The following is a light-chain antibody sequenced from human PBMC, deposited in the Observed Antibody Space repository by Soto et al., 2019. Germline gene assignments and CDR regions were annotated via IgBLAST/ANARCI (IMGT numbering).Light chain of an antibody. V-gene: IGKV3-20*01. Sequence: EIVLTQSPGTLSLSPGKRATLSCRASQSVNGDYLAWYQQKPGQGPRLLIYGASSRATGIPDRFSGSGSGTDFTLTISRLEPEDSAVYYCQQYGSSPTFGQGTKVDIK. CDR1: QSVNGDY. J-gene: IGKJ1*01. CDR2: GAS. CDR3: QQYGSSPT.